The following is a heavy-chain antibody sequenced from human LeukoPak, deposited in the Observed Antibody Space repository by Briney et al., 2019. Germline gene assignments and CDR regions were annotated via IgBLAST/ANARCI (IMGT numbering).Heavy chain of an antibody. D-gene: IGHD6-13*01. CDR1: GGSISSGGYY. V-gene: IGHV4-31*03. J-gene: IGHJ4*02. CDR2: IYYSGST. CDR3: ARSRTAAGTDY. Sequence: SETLPLTCTVSGGSISSGGYYWSWIRQHPGKGLEWIGYIYYSGSTYYNPSLKSRVTISVDTSKNQFSLKLSSVTAADTAVYYCARSRTAAGTDYWGQGTLVTVSS.